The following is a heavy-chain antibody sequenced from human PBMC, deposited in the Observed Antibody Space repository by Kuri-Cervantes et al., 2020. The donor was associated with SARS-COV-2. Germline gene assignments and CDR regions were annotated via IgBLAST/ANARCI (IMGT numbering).Heavy chain of an antibody. V-gene: IGHV1-69*05. CDR3: ARESSDGSYYVSRGLNYYYYYMDV. D-gene: IGHD1-26*01. CDR2: IIPIFGTA. Sequence: SVKVSCKASGGTFSSYAISWVRQAPGQGLEWMGRIIPIFGTANYAQKLQGRVTMTTDTSTSTAYMELRSLRSDDTAVYYCARESSDGSYYVSRGLNYYYYYMDVWGKGTTVTVSS. J-gene: IGHJ6*03. CDR1: GGTFSSYA.